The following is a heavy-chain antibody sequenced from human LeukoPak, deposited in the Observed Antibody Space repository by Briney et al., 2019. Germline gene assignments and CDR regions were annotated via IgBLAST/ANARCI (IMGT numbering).Heavy chain of an antibody. V-gene: IGHV1-46*01. CDR1: GYTFTSYY. CDR3: ARSGSYYYGSGMDV. Sequence: ASVKVSCKASGYTFTSYYMHWVRQAPGQGLGWMGIINPSGGRTSYAQKFHGRVTITRDTSTSTVYMELSSLRSADTAVYYCARSGSYYYGSGMDVWGKGTTVTVSS. CDR2: INPSGGRT. D-gene: IGHD3-10*01. J-gene: IGHJ6*04.